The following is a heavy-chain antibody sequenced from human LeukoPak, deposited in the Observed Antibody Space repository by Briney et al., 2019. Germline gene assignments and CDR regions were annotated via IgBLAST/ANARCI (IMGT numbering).Heavy chain of an antibody. Sequence: ASVEVSCKVSGYTLTELSMHWVRQAPGKGLEWMGGFDPEDGETIYAQKFQGRVTMTEDTSTDTAYMELSSLRSEDTAVYYCATGAISYCSSWYGGDYWGQGTLVTVSS. J-gene: IGHJ4*02. D-gene: IGHD6-13*01. CDR3: ATGAISYCSSWYGGDY. CDR2: FDPEDGET. CDR1: GYTLTELS. V-gene: IGHV1-24*01.